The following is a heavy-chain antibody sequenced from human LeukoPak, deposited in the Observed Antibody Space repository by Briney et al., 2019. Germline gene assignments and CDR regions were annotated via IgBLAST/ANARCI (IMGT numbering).Heavy chain of an antibody. V-gene: IGHV3-11*04. CDR2: ISSSGSTI. D-gene: IGHD3-3*01. CDR3: AREGSWRWTFGP. J-gene: IGHJ5*02. Sequence: GGSLRLSCAASGFTVSSNYMSRVRQAPGKGLEWVSYISSSGSTIYYADSVKGRFTISRDNAKNSLYLQMNSLRAEDTAVYYCAREGSWRWTFGPWGQGTLVTVSS. CDR1: GFTVSSNY.